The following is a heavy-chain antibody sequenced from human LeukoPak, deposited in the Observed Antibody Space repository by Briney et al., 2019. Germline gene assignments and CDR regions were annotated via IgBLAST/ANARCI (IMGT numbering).Heavy chain of an antibody. J-gene: IGHJ4*02. D-gene: IGHD3-22*01. Sequence: GGSLRLXCAASGFTFDDYAMHWVRRAPGKGLEWVSLISGDGGSRYYADSVKGRFTISRDNSKNSLYLQMNSLRTEDTALYYCAKDTYYYDSSGSRFDYWGQGTLVTVSS. CDR3: AKDTYYYDSSGSRFDY. V-gene: IGHV3-43*02. CDR2: ISGDGGSR. CDR1: GFTFDDYA.